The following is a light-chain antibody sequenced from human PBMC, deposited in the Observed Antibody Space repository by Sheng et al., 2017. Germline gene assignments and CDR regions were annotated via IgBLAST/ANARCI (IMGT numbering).Light chain of an antibody. CDR3: QQYRI. J-gene: IGKJ1*01. CDR2: KTS. Sequence: DIQMTQSPSTLSASXGDXVTITCRASRSISTLLAWYQQKPGKAPKILIYKTSSLESGVPSRFSGKGSGTEFTLTISSLQPDDFATYYCQQYRIFGQGTRVEI. CDR1: RSISTL. V-gene: IGKV1-5*03.